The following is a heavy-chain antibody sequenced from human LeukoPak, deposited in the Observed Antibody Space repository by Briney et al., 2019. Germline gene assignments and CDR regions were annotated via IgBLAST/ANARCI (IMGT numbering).Heavy chain of an antibody. J-gene: IGHJ4*02. CDR1: GFTFSSYA. D-gene: IGHD6-19*01. V-gene: IGHV3-30-3*01. Sequence: QPGRSLRLSCAASGFTFSSYALHWVRQAPSKGLELVAVISYDGSNKYYAASVKGRFTISTDNSKNTLYLQMNSLRAEDTAVYYCAKGPSSGWYYWGQGTLVTVSS. CDR2: ISYDGSNK. CDR3: AKGPSSGWYY.